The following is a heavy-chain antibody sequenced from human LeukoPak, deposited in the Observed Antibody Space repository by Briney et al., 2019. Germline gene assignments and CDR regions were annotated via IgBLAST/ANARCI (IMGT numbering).Heavy chain of an antibody. D-gene: IGHD3-10*01. CDR1: GGSISSGGYC. CDR2: IYYSGST. J-gene: IGHJ3*02. CDR3: ARADYYGSGSSMAFDI. V-gene: IGHV4-31*03. Sequence: PSQTLSLTCTVSGGSISSGGYCWSWIRHHPGKGLEWIGYIYYSGSTYYNPSLKIRITIAVDTSKNQFSLKLRSVTAADTAVYYCARADYYGSGSSMAFDIWGQGTMVTVSS.